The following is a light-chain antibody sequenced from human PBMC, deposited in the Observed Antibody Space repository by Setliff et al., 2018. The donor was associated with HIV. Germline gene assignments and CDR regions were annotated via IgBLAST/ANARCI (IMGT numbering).Light chain of an antibody. Sequence: QSALTQPASVSGSPGHSITISCTGTSSDVGEYDYVSWYQQHPGKAPKLIIYDVTYRPSGVSNRFSGSKSGNTASLTISGLRAEDEAHYYCCSYAHTDTWMFGGGTKVTVL. V-gene: IGLV2-14*03. CDR2: DVT. CDR3: CSYAHTDTWM. J-gene: IGLJ3*02. CDR1: SSDVGEYDY.